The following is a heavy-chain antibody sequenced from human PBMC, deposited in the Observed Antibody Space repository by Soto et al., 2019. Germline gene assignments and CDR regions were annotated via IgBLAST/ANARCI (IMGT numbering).Heavy chain of an antibody. CDR2: TNAGNGHT. CDR3: ARELQGLYYFDY. J-gene: IGHJ4*02. D-gene: IGHD4-4*01. Sequence: ASVKVSCKASEYTFTSYVMHWVRQAPGQSLEWIGWTNAGNGHTKYSQKFQDRVTITRDTSANTAYMELSRLRSEDTAVYYCARELQGLYYFDYWGQGALVTVSS. V-gene: IGHV1-3*01. CDR1: EYTFTSYV.